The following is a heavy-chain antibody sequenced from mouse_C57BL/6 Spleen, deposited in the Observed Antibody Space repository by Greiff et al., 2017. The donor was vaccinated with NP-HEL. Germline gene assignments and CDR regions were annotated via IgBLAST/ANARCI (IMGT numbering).Heavy chain of an antibody. CDR2: ISYDGSN. V-gene: IGHV3-6*01. D-gene: IGHD2-4*01. Sequence: EVKLVESGPGLVKPSQSLSLTCSVTGYSITSGYYWNWIRQFPGNKLEWMGYISYDGSNNYNPSLKNRISITRDTSKNQFFLKLNSVTTEDTATYYCARAFSGLRRDYWGQGTTLTVSS. J-gene: IGHJ2*01. CDR3: ARAFSGLRRDY. CDR1: GYSITSGYY.